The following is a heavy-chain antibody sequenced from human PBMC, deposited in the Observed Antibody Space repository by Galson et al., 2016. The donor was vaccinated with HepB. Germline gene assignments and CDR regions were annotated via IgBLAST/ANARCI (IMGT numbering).Heavy chain of an antibody. Sequence: QSGAEVKKPGESLKISCKVSGYSFTNYWIGWVRQTPGKGLEWMGITHPGDSGTRYSPSFEGQVTFSVDKSINTAYLQWRSLKASDTAMYYCARNYYYGSWNDYLVVELDHWGQGTLVSVSS. V-gene: IGHV5-51*01. J-gene: IGHJ4*02. CDR3: ARNYYYGSWNDYLVVELDH. D-gene: IGHD3-10*01. CDR2: THPGDSGT. CDR1: GYSFTNYW.